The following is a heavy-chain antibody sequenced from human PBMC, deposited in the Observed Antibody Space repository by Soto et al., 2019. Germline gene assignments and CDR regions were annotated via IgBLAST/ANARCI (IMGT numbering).Heavy chain of an antibody. V-gene: IGHV5-51*01. CDR1: GFTFSSYS. CDR2: IFSSDSSA. D-gene: IGHD2-2*01. Sequence: GESLKISCKASGFTFSSYSLGWVRHMPGKGLQWMGNIFSSDSSAKYSPSFVGQVTISVDRSINTAYLQWSSLRATDTAIYYCGTWRGSSWFDYWGPGTLVTVSS. J-gene: IGHJ4*02. CDR3: GTWRGSSWFDY.